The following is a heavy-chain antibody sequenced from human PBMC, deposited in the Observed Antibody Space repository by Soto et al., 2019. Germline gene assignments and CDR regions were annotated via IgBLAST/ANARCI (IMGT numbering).Heavy chain of an antibody. CDR3: ARGRNTYYYDSSGRDNWFDP. Sequence: GGSLRLSCAASGFTFSSYSMNWVRQAPGKGLEWVSYISSSSSTIYYADSVKGRFTISRDNAKNSLYLQMNSLRDEDTAVYYCARGRNTYYYDSSGRDNWFDPWGQGTLVTVPQ. CDR1: GFTFSSYS. J-gene: IGHJ5*02. V-gene: IGHV3-48*02. D-gene: IGHD3-22*01. CDR2: ISSSSSTI.